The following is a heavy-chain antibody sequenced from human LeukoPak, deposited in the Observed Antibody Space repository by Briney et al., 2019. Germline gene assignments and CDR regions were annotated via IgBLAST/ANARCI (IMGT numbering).Heavy chain of an antibody. D-gene: IGHD2-8*01. V-gene: IGHV4-4*07. CDR2: IYTSGSI. J-gene: IGHJ6*03. CDR3: ARAKMVDYYYYYMDV. CDR1: SGSVNSYY. Sequence: PSETLSLTCTVSSGSVNSYYWTWIRQPAGRGLEWIGHIYTSGSITYNPSLKSRVTISVDTSKNQFSLKLSSVTAADTAVYYCARAKMVDYYYYYMDVWGKGTTVTISS.